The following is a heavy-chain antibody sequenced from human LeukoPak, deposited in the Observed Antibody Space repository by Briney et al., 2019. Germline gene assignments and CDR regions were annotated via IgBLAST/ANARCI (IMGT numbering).Heavy chain of an antibody. CDR2: IFYNGLT. J-gene: IGHJ3*02. V-gene: IGHV4-59*01. CDR3: ARDSKGSPDVFDI. CDR1: GASISTYY. Sequence: PSETLSLTCNVSGASISTYYWTWIRQPPGKGLEWIGYIFYNGLTNYNPSLKSRVTISLDTPNNQFSLRLTSVTAADTAVHYCARDSKGSPDVFDIWGPGTMVSVSS.